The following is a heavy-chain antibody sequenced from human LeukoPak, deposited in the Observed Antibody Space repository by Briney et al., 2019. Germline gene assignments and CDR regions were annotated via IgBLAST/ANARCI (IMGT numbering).Heavy chain of an antibody. CDR3: AKGNNRFSFTFDY. D-gene: IGHD2/OR15-2a*01. Sequence: GGSLRLSCAASGFTFRDFSMHWVRHAPGKGLEWVSLISGDESATHYADSVKGRFTISRDNSKHSVYLQMTCLIVEDTAFYYCAKGNNRFSFTFDYWGQGALVTVSS. CDR2: ISGDESAT. J-gene: IGHJ4*02. CDR1: GFTFRDFS. V-gene: IGHV3-43*02.